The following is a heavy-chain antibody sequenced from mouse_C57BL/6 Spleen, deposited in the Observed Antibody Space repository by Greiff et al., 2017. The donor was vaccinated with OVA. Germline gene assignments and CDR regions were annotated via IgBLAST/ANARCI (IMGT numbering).Heavy chain of an antibody. J-gene: IGHJ4*01. Sequence: VQLQQSGPELVKPGASVKISCKASGYAFSSSWMNWVKQRPGKGLEWIGRIYPGDGDTNYNGKFKGKATLTADKSSSTAYMQLSSLTSEDSAVYFCARYPPLYYAMDYWGQGTSVTVSS. CDR3: ARYPPLYYAMDY. CDR2: IYPGDGDT. V-gene: IGHV1-82*01. CDR1: GYAFSSSW.